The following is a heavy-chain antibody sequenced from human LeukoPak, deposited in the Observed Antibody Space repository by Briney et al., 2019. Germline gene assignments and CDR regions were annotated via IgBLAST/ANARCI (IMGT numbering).Heavy chain of an antibody. Sequence: ASVKVSCKASGYTFSNFGVSWVRRAPGQGLEWMGWISRYNGDTKYAQKLQGRVTVTTDTSTSTAHMELRSLTSDDTAVYYCARVEGDSSGYPFDYWGQGTLVTVSS. D-gene: IGHD3-22*01. CDR1: GYTFSNFG. CDR2: ISRYNGDT. J-gene: IGHJ4*02. CDR3: ARVEGDSSGYPFDY. V-gene: IGHV1-18*01.